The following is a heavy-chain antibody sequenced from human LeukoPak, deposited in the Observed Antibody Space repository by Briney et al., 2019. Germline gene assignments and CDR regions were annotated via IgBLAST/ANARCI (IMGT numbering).Heavy chain of an antibody. CDR2: INHSGST. CDR1: GGSFSGYY. CDR3: ARGARGIAREGYFDY. J-gene: IGHJ4*02. Sequence: PSETLSLTCAVYGGSFSGYYWSWIRQPPGKGLEWIGEINHSGSTNYNPSLKSRVTISVDTSKNQFSLKLSSVTAADTAVYYCARGARGIAREGYFDYWGQGTLVTVSS. V-gene: IGHV4-34*01. D-gene: IGHD6-13*01.